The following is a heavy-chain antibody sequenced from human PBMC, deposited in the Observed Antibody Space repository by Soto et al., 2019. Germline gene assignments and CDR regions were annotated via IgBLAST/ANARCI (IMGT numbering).Heavy chain of an antibody. CDR1: GGSISSYY. CDR3: ARQVCYGDYVGWFDP. D-gene: IGHD4-17*01. Sequence: SETLSLTCTVSGGSISSYYWSWIRQPPGKGLEWIGYIYYSGSTNYNPSLKSRVTISVDTSKNQFSLKLSSVTAADTAVYYCARQVCYGDYVGWFDPWGQGTLVTVSS. V-gene: IGHV4-59*08. CDR2: IYYSGST. J-gene: IGHJ5*02.